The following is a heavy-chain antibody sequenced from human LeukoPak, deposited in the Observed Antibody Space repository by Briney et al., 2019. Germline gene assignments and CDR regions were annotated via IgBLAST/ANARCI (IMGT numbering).Heavy chain of an antibody. CDR1: GFTFKDYA. J-gene: IGHJ4*02. V-gene: IGHV3-9*01. CDR2: ISWNSGTT. CDR3: ARDQYDTWSRRGNFDS. Sequence: GRSLRLSCTASGFTFKDYAMYWVRQAPGKGLEWVSGISWNSGTTDYADSVKGRFTVSRDNAKDSLYLQMNSLRAEDTAVFYCARDQYDTWSRRGNFDSWGQGTLVIVSS. D-gene: IGHD3-3*01.